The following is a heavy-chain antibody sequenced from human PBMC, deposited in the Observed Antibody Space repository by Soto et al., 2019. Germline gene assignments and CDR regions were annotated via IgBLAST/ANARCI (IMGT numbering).Heavy chain of an antibody. V-gene: IGHV4-39*01. J-gene: IGHJ4*02. CDR1: GGSISTSGYH. CDR3: ARRVRFGSGSYSGE. Sequence: QLHLQESGPGLVKPSETLSLTCTVSGGSISTSGYHWGWIRQPPGKGLEWIGIIYYSGRTYYTPSLKSRVTISMGTSKNQISLKLSSVTAADTAMYFCARRVRFGSGSYSGEWGPGTLVTVSS. CDR2: IYYSGRT. D-gene: IGHD3-10*01.